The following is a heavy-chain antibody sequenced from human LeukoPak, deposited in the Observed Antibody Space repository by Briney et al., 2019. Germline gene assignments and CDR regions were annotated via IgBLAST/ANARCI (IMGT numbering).Heavy chain of an antibody. D-gene: IGHD3-10*01. CDR3: AREENTMVRGVIYY. CDR2: ISAYNGNT. J-gene: IGHJ4*02. Sequence: ASVKVSCKASGYTFTGYGISWVRQAPGQGLEWMGWISAYNGNTNYAQKLQGRVTMTTDTSTSTAYMELRSLRSDDTAVYYCAREENTMVRGVIYYWGQGTLVTVSS. CDR1: GYTFTGYG. V-gene: IGHV1-18*01.